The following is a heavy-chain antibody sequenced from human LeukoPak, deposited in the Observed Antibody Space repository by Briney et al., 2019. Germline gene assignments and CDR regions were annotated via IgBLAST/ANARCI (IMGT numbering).Heavy chain of an antibody. V-gene: IGHV1-2*02. CDR1: GYTFTSYD. D-gene: IGHD2-2*02. J-gene: IGHJ4*02. Sequence: GASVKVSCKASGYTFTSYDINWVRQATGQGLEWMGWINPNSGGTNYAQRFQGRVTMTRDTSISTAYMELSRLRSDDTAVYYCAADIVVVPAAINDYWGQGTPVTVSS. CDR2: INPNSGGT. CDR3: AADIVVVPAAINDY.